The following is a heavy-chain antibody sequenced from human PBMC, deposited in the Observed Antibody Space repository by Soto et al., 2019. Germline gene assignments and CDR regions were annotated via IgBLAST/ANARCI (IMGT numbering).Heavy chain of an antibody. CDR2: INAGNVNT. CDR1: GYTFTSYA. V-gene: IGHV1-3*01. J-gene: IGHJ5*02. D-gene: IGHD3-22*01. CDR3: ARAGYDSSGYYANWFDP. Sequence: GASVKVSCKASGYTFTSYAMHWVRQAPGQRLEWMGWINAGNVNTKYSQKFQGRVTITRDTSASTAYMELSSLRSEDTAVYYCARAGYDSSGYYANWFDPWGQGTLVTVSS.